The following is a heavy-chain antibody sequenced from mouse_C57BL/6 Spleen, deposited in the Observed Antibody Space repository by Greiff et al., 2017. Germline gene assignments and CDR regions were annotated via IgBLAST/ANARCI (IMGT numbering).Heavy chain of an antibody. D-gene: IGHD2-4*01. Sequence: EVQRVESGGGLVKPGGSLKLSCAASGFTFSSYAMSWVRQTPEKRLEWVATISDGGSYTYYPDNVKGRFTISRDNAKNNLYLQMSHLKSEDTAMYYCAREDYDYDVWFAYWGQGTLVTVSA. CDR2: ISDGGSYT. J-gene: IGHJ3*01. CDR3: AREDYDYDVWFAY. CDR1: GFTFSSYA. V-gene: IGHV5-4*01.